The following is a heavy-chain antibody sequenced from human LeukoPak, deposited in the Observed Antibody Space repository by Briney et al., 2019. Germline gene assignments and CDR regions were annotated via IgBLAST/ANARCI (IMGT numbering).Heavy chain of an antibody. CDR1: GYSFTNYW. D-gene: IGHD1-1*01. J-gene: IGHJ4*02. V-gene: IGHV5-51*01. Sequence: PGESLKISCEGSGYSFTNYWIGWVRQMPGKGLEWMGIIYPGDSDSRYSPSFQGQVTISVDKSITTAYLQWSSLKASDTAMYYCARHTTTGTDYWGRGTLVTVSS. CDR2: IYPGDSDS. CDR3: ARHTTTGTDY.